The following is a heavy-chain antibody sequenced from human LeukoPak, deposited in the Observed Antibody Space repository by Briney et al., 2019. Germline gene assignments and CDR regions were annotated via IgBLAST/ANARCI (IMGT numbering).Heavy chain of an antibody. CDR1: AFTFSSYS. CDR2: IASSSNTI. D-gene: IGHD1-1*01. J-gene: IGHJ3*02. CDR3: AVDGGTYNFDI. Sequence: GGSLRLSCAASAFTFSSYSMNWVRQAPGKGLEWVSYIASSSNTIYYADSVKGRFTISRDSAKNSLYLQMNSLRAEDTAVYYCAVDGGTYNFDIWGQGTMVTVSS. V-gene: IGHV3-48*01.